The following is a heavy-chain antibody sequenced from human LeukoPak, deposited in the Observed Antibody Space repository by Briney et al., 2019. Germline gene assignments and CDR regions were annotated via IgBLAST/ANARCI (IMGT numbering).Heavy chain of an antibody. CDR2: IIPIFGTA. CDR1: GGTFSSYA. Sequence: ASVKVSCKASGGTFSSYAISWVRQAPGQGLEWMGGIIPIFGTANYAQKFQGRVTMTRDTSTSTVYMELSSLRSGDTAVYYCARVKPNYYDSSAYGTFDIWGQGTMVTVSS. CDR3: ARVKPNYYDSSAYGTFDI. J-gene: IGHJ3*02. V-gene: IGHV1-69*05. D-gene: IGHD3-22*01.